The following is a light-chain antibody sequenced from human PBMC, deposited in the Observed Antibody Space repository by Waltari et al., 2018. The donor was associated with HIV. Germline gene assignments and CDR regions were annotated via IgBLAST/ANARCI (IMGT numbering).Light chain of an antibody. CDR2: YDN. V-gene: IGLV3-21*01. Sequence: SYVLTQPPSVSVAPGETATITCAGNNIGSKNVHWDQQRPGQAPILVIYYDNERPSGIPERFSGSNSGNTATLTIRRVEVADEADYYCQVWDSDSDHVFGPGTEVTVL. CDR1: NIGSKN. J-gene: IGLJ1*01. CDR3: QVWDSDSDHV.